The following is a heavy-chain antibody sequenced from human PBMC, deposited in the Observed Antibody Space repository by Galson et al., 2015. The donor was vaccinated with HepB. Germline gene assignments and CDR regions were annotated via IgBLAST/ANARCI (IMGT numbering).Heavy chain of an antibody. CDR2: ITGSSGTI. J-gene: IGHJ4*02. V-gene: IGHV3-48*01. CDR3: AKSNDY. CDR1: GYTFSAYS. Sequence: SLRLSCAASGYTFSAYSMNWVRQAPGKGLEWLSYITGSSGTIYYADSVKGRFTISRDNAKNSLYLQMNNLRADDTAVYYCAKSNDYWGQGTLVTVSS.